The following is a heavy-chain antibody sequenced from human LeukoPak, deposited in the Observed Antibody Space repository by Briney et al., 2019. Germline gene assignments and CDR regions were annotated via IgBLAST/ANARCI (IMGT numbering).Heavy chain of an antibody. D-gene: IGHD3-22*01. CDR2: INPNSGGT. Sequence: ASVKVSCKASGYTFTGYYMHWVRQAPGQGLEWMGRINPNSGGTNYAQKFQGRVTMTRDTSISTAYMELSRLRSDDAAVYYCARDLGYDSSGYRDYWGQGTLVTVSS. J-gene: IGHJ4*02. CDR3: ARDLGYDSSGYRDY. V-gene: IGHV1-2*06. CDR1: GYTFTGYY.